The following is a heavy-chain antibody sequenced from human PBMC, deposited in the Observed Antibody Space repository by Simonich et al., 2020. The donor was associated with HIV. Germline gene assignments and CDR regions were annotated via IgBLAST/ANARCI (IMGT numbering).Heavy chain of an antibody. CDR2: IYYSGTT. V-gene: IGHV4-39*01. CDR1: GGSISRSNYY. D-gene: IGHD6-13*01. CDR3: ARVLGIAAAIDSFQH. Sequence: QVLLQESGPGLVKPSETLSLTCSVSGGSISRSNYYWGWIPQPPGKGLEWIGSIYYSGTTYYNPSLKGRVIISVDRSKNQFSLKLTSVTAADTAVYYCARVLGIAAAIDSFQHWGQGTLVTVSS. J-gene: IGHJ1*01.